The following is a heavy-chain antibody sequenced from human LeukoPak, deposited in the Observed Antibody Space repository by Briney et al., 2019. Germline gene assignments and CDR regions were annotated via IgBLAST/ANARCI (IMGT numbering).Heavy chain of an antibody. Sequence: PGGSLRLSCGASGFTFINSEMNWVRQAPGKGLEWISYISSSSSTIYYADSVKGRFTISRDNAKNSLSLQMNTLRAEDSAAYYCARGFPYTGLDYWGRGTLVTVS. CDR3: ARGFPYTGLDY. CDR1: GFTFINSE. V-gene: IGHV3-48*03. CDR2: ISSSSSTI. J-gene: IGHJ4*02. D-gene: IGHD2-2*02.